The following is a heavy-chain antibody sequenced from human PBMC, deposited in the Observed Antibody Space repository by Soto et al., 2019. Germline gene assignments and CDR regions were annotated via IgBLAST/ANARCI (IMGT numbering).Heavy chain of an antibody. V-gene: IGHV1-69*01. CDR3: ASPTLGYYYDSSGYLGRSRYYYYYYGMDV. CDR1: GGTFSSYA. D-gene: IGHD3-22*01. Sequence: QVQLVQSGAEVKKPGSSVKVSCKASGGTFSSYAISWVRQAPGQGLEWMGGIIPIFGTANYAQKFQGRVTITADESTSTAYMELSSLRSEDTAVYYCASPTLGYYYDSSGYLGRSRYYYYYYGMDVWGQGTTVTVSS. CDR2: IIPIFGTA. J-gene: IGHJ6*02.